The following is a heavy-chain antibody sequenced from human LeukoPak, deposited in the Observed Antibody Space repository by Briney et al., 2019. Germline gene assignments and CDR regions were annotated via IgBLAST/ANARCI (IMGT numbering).Heavy chain of an antibody. Sequence: GGSLRLSCVASGFRIEDYGMAWVRQAPGKGLEWVSSISSISSYIYYAASVKGRFTISRDNAKNSLYLQMNSLRAEDTAVYYCASAKPLGPVDYWGQGTLVTVSS. CDR1: GFRIEDYG. D-gene: IGHD1-14*01. J-gene: IGHJ4*02. V-gene: IGHV3-21*01. CDR3: ASAKPLGPVDY. CDR2: ISSISSYI.